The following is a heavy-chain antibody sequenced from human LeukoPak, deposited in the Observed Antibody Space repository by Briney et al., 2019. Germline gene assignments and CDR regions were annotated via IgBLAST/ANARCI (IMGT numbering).Heavy chain of an antibody. D-gene: IGHD2-2*01. V-gene: IGHV1-8*01. CDR2: MNPNSGNT. CDR1: GYTFTSYD. Sequence: ASVKVSCKASGYTFTSYDINWVRQATGQGLEWMGWMNPNSGNTGYAQKFQGRVTMTRNTSISTAYMELSSLRSEDTAVYYCARGTGVPAAQSEAVGRVYYYYYMDVWGKGTTVTISS. J-gene: IGHJ6*03. CDR3: ARGTGVPAAQSEAVGRVYYYYYMDV.